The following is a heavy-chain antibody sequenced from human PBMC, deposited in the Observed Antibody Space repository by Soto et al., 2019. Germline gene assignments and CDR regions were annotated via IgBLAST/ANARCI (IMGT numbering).Heavy chain of an antibody. Sequence: QVQLVQSGAEVKKPGSSVKVSCKASGGTFSSYAISWVRQAPGQGLEWMGGIIPIFGTANYAQKFQGRVTITADESTSTAYMELSSLRSEDTAVYYCARDVVHLGVVTGGQDEHYYYYGMDVWGQGTTVTVSS. CDR3: ARDVVHLGVVTGGQDEHYYYYGMDV. CDR1: GGTFSSYA. D-gene: IGHD3-3*01. CDR2: IIPIFGTA. V-gene: IGHV1-69*01. J-gene: IGHJ6*02.